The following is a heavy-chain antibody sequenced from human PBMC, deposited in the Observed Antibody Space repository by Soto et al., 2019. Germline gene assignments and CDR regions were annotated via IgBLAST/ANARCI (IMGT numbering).Heavy chain of an antibody. CDR3: ARDLWVEPELYYYGMDV. D-gene: IGHD1-1*01. Sequence: SEILSLTCTVSGGSVRSSGYYWAWIRQPPGKGLEWIGSLYSSGKTYRNPSLKSRVTMSDDTSKNQLSLRLSSVTAADTAVYYCARDLWVEPELYYYGMDVWGQGTTVTVSS. CDR2: LYSSGKT. J-gene: IGHJ6*02. V-gene: IGHV4-39*02. CDR1: GGSVRSSGYY.